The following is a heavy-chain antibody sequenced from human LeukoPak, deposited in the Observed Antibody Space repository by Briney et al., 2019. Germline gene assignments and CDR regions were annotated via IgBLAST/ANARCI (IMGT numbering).Heavy chain of an antibody. D-gene: IGHD3-22*01. CDR3: AKWYYYDSSGYHQGWFDP. V-gene: IGHV3-23*01. CDR1: GFTFSSYA. Sequence: GGSLRLSCAASGFTFSSYAMSWVRQAPGKGLEWVSAISGSGGSTYYADSVKGRFTISRDNSKNTLYLQMNSLRAEDTAVYYCAKWYYYDSSGYHQGWFDPWGQGTLVTVSS. J-gene: IGHJ5*02. CDR2: ISGSGGST.